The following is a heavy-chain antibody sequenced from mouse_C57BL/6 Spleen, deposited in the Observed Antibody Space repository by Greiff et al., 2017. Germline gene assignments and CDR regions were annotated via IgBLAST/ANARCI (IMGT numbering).Heavy chain of an antibody. D-gene: IGHD2-3*01. J-gene: IGHJ1*03. CDR3: AIHPLYDGYYRYFGV. CDR2: IDPSASIT. V-gene: IGHV1-69*01. Sequence: QVQLQQPGAELVMPGASVKLSCKASGYTFTSYWMHWVKQRPGQGLEWIGEIDPSASITNYNQKFKGKSTLTVDKSSSTAYMQLSSLTSEDSAVCYCAIHPLYDGYYRYFGVWGTGTTVTVSS. CDR1: GYTFTSYW.